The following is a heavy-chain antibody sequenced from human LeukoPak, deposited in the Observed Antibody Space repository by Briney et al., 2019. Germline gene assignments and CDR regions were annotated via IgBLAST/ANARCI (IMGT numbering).Heavy chain of an antibody. D-gene: IGHD3-10*01. CDR3: ARDRSGILGYYYNGMNV. Sequence: GASVKVSCKASGYTFTGYHVHWVRQAPGQGLEWMGRINPNSGVTNYAQKFQGRVTMTRHTSITTAHMELSRLRSDDTAVYYCARDRSGILGYYYNGMNVWGQGTTVTASS. J-gene: IGHJ6*02. V-gene: IGHV1-2*06. CDR1: GYTFTGYH. CDR2: INPNSGVT.